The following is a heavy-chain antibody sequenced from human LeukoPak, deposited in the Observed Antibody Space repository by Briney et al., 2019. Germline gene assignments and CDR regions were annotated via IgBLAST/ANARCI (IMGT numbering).Heavy chain of an antibody. D-gene: IGHD4-17*01. J-gene: IGHJ6*02. CDR3: MTTVPRTYYYYYGMDV. V-gene: IGHV3-23*01. CDR1: GFTFSGYA. Sequence: GGSLRLSCAVSGFTFSGYAMSWVRQAPGKGLEWVSTISGSGDYTYYADSVKGRFTISRDNSKNTLYLQMNSLRAEDTAVYYAMTTVPRTYYYYYGMDVWGQGTTVTVSS. CDR2: ISGSGDYT.